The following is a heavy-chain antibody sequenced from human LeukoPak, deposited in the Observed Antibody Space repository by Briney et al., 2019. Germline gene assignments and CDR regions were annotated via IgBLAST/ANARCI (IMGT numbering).Heavy chain of an antibody. D-gene: IGHD5-18*01. J-gene: IGHJ5*02. CDR3: ARLRGYSYGSVRFDP. Sequence: SETLSLTCTVSGGSISSYYWSWIRQPPGKGQEWIGYIYYSGSTNYNPSLKSRVTISVDTSKNQFSLKLSSVTAADTAVYYCARLRGYSYGSVRFDPWGQGTLVTVSS. V-gene: IGHV4-59*01. CDR2: IYYSGST. CDR1: GGSISSYY.